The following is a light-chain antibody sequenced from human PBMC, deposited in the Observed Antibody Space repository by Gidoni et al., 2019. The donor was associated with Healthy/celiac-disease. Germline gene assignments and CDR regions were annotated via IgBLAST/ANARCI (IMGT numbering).Light chain of an antibody. Sequence: QSALTQPASVSGSPGQSITISCTGTSSDVGGYNDVSWYQQHPGKAPKLMIYEVSNRPSGVSNRFSGSKSGNTASLTISGLQAEDEADYYCSSYTSSSTPFYVFGTGTKVTVL. CDR1: SSDVGGYND. J-gene: IGLJ1*01. V-gene: IGLV2-14*01. CDR2: EVS. CDR3: SSYTSSSTPFYV.